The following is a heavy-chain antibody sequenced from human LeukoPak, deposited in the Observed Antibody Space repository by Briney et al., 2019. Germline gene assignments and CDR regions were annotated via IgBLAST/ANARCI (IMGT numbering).Heavy chain of an antibody. CDR2: INHSGST. Sequence: SETLSLTCAVYGGSFSGYYWSWIRQPPGKGLEWIGEINHSGSTNYNPSLKSRVTISVDTSKNQFSLKLSSVTAADTAVYYCARGHGMDVWGRGTTVTVSS. CDR3: ARGHGMDV. J-gene: IGHJ6*02. V-gene: IGHV4-34*01. CDR1: GGSFSGYY.